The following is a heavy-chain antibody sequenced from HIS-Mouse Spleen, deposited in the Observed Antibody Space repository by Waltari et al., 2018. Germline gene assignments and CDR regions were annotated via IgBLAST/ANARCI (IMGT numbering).Heavy chain of an antibody. J-gene: IGHJ4*02. V-gene: IGHV3-23*01. CDR3: AKDRSQRYSSSWYY. CDR1: GFTFSSYA. CDR2: ISGSGGST. Sequence: EVQLLESGGGLVQPGGSLRLSCAASGFTFSSYAMTWFRQAPGKGLEWVSAISGSGGSTYYADSVKGRFTISRDNSKNTLYLQMNSLRAEDTAVYYCAKDRSQRYSSSWYYWGQGTLVTVSS. D-gene: IGHD6-13*01.